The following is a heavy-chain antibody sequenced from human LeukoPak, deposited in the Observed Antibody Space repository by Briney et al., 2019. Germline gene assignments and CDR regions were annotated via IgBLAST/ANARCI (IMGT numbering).Heavy chain of an antibody. D-gene: IGHD2-15*01. Sequence: GGSLRLSCAASGRTFKNYAMTWVRQAPGKGLEWVSGTSGSGDIRLYADSVKGRFTISRTNSENRLYLQMNRMRAHDSGVYDCANYRSRGGGYYSGLEHWGQGTQVTVSS. J-gene: IGHJ1*01. V-gene: IGHV3-23*01. CDR2: TSGSGDIR. CDR1: GRTFKNYA. CDR3: ANYRSRGGGYYSGLEH.